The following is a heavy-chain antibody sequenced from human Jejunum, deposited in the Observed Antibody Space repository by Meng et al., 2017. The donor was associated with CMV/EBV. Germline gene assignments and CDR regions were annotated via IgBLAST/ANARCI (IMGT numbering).Heavy chain of an antibody. CDR1: GLTVESNY. Sequence: SCVASGLTVESNYMSWGRQAPGKGLEWISVMYSAGNAHYADSEKGRFTISRDTSKNTVYLQLNSLRPEDTAVYYCVRGGLKGFDPWGQGTLVTVSS. V-gene: IGHV3-66*02. CDR3: VRGGLKGFDP. J-gene: IGHJ5*02. CDR2: MYSAGNA. D-gene: IGHD3-16*01.